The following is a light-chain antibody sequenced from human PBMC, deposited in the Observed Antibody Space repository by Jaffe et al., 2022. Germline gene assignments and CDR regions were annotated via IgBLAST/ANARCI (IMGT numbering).Light chain of an antibody. V-gene: IGKV3-11*01. CDR2: DAF. J-gene: IGKJ2*01. CDR1: QTISNY. CDR3: QQRNNRLYT. Sequence: EIVLTQSPVTLSLSPGERATLSCRASQTISNYLAWYQQKPSQAPRLLIYDAFRRATGIPARFSGSGSGTDYTLTISSLEPEDFAVYYCQQRNNRLYTFGQGTKLEI.